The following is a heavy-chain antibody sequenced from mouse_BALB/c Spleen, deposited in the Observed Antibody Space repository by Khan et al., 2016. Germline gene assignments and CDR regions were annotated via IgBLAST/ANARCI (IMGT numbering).Heavy chain of an antibody. J-gene: IGHJ3*01. CDR3: ARTAGSSYSAY. V-gene: IGHV9-2-1*01. CDR1: GYTFTDYS. D-gene: IGHD1-1*01. CDR2: INTETGEP. Sequence: QIQLVQSGPELKKPGETVKISCKASGYTFTDYSMHWVKQAPGKGLKWMGWINTETGEPTYADDFKGRFAFSLETSASTAYLQINNLKNEDTATSFGARTAGSSYSAYWGPGTLVTVSA.